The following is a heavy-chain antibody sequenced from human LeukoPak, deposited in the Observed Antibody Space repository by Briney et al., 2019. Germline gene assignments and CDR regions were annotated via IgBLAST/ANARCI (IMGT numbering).Heavy chain of an antibody. Sequence: SETLSLTCTVSGGSISSYYWSWIRQPPGKGLEWIGYIYYSVSTNYNPSLKSRVTISVDTSKNQFSLKLSSVTAADTAVYYCARDRDYYGSGSYYVGWFDPWGQGTLVTVSS. J-gene: IGHJ5*02. CDR1: GGSISSYY. V-gene: IGHV4-59*01. CDR2: IYYSVST. D-gene: IGHD3-10*01. CDR3: ARDRDYYGSGSYYVGWFDP.